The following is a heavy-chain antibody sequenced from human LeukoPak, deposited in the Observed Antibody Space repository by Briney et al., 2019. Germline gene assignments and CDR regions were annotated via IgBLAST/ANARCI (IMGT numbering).Heavy chain of an antibody. V-gene: IGHV3-7*03. CDR3: ARHRYCSGGSCYSDYYYYYGMDV. CDR2: IKQDGSEN. Sequence: GGSLRLSCAASGFTFSSYWMSWVRQAPGKGLEWVANIKQDGSENYYVDSVKGRFTISRDNAKNSLYLQMNSLRAEDTAVYYCARHRYCSGGSCYSDYYYYYGMDVWGKGTTVTVSS. D-gene: IGHD2-15*01. CDR1: GFTFSSYW. J-gene: IGHJ6*04.